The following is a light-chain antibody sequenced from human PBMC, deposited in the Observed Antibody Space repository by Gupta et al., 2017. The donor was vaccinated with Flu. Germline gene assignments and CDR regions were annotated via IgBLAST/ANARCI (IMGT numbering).Light chain of an antibody. Sequence: QSALTQPASVSGSPGQSITISCTGSSSDVGGYNYVSWYQQHPGKAPKLVIYEVGIRPSGVSNRFSGSKSGYTASLTISGLQAEDEADYYCNSYTSSSTQVFGTGTKVTVL. CDR2: EVG. CDR1: SSDVGGYNY. J-gene: IGLJ1*01. V-gene: IGLV2-14*01. CDR3: NSYTSSSTQV.